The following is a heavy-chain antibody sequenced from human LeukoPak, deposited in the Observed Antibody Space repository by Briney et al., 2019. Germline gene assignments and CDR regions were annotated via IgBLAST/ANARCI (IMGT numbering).Heavy chain of an antibody. Sequence: ASVKVSCKASGGTFSSYAISWVRQAPGQGLEWMGRIIPILGIANYAQKFQGRVTITADKSTSTAYMELSSLRSEDTAVYYCARASYYYDSSGYYGDYWGQGTLVTVSS. D-gene: IGHD3-22*01. J-gene: IGHJ4*02. CDR2: IIPILGIA. CDR1: GGTFSSYA. CDR3: ARASYYYDSSGYYGDY. V-gene: IGHV1-69*04.